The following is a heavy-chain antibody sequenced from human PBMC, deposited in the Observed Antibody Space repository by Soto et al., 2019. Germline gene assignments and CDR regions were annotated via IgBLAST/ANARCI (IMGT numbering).Heavy chain of an antibody. J-gene: IGHJ4*02. D-gene: IGHD4-4*01. CDR3: AKDSNKYSSSLRGRYFDY. CDR2: ISVGGSNT. Sequence: GGSLRLSCAASGFPFSSYVMSWVRQAPGKGLEWVSGISVGGSNTFYADSVKGRFTISRDNSKNTLLLQMNSLGAEDTAVYYCAKDSNKYSSSLRGRYFDYWGQGIGVTVSS. V-gene: IGHV3-23*01. CDR1: GFPFSSYV.